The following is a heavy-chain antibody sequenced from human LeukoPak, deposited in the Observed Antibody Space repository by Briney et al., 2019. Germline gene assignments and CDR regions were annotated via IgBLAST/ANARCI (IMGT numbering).Heavy chain of an antibody. J-gene: IGHJ4*02. CDR2: ISSSSSYI. CDR1: GFTFSSYS. CDR3: VRGKKPGWDMSYFDY. D-gene: IGHD1-14*01. V-gene: IGHV3-21*04. Sequence: NPGGPLRLSCAASGFTFSSYSMNWVRQAPGKGLEWVSSISSSSSYIYYADSVKGRFSISRGNAKNSLYLQMNSLRAEDTAVYYCVRGKKPGWDMSYFDYWGQGILVTVSS.